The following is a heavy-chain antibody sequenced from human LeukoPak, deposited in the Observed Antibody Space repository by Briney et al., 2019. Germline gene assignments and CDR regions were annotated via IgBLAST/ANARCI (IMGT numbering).Heavy chain of an antibody. D-gene: IGHD3-3*01. Sequence: SETLSLTCTVSGGSISSGGYYWRWIRQHPGKGLEWIVYIYYSGSTYYNPSLKSRVTITVDTSKTQFSLKLSSVTAADTAVYYCAREAFGTSYNWFDPWGQGTLVTVSS. CDR1: GGSISSGGYY. J-gene: IGHJ5*02. CDR3: AREAFGTSYNWFDP. CDR2: IYYSGST. V-gene: IGHV4-31*03.